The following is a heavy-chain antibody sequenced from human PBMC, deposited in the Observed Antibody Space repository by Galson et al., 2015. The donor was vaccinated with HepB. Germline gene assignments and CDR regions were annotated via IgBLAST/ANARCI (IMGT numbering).Heavy chain of an antibody. CDR2: INPHSGGT. Sequence: SVKVSCKASGYIFTAYYIHWVRQVPGQGLEWMGWINPHSGGTNYAQKFQGRVTMTRDTSISTAYMELRRLGSDDTALYYCARTLVYDTSGHFDFWGQGTLVTVSS. CDR1: GYIFTAYY. D-gene: IGHD3-22*01. V-gene: IGHV1-2*02. J-gene: IGHJ4*02. CDR3: ARTLVYDTSGHFDF.